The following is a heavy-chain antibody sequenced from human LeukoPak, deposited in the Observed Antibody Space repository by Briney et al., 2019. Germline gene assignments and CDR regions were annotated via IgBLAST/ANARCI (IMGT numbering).Heavy chain of an antibody. CDR1: GYTFSNYG. V-gene: IGHV1-18*01. D-gene: IGHD5-18*01. J-gene: IGHJ4*02. CDR3: ARDGGAMGQTDY. Sequence: ASVKVSCKASGYTFSNYGISWVRQDPGQGLEWMGWNSGDSGNTNYAQKLQGRVTMTTDTSTSTAYMELRSLRSDDTAVYYCARDGGAMGQTDYWGQGTLVTVSS. CDR2: NSGDSGNT.